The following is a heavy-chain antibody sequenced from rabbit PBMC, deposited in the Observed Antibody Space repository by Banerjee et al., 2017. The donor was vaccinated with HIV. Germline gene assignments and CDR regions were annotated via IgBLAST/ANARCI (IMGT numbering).Heavy chain of an antibody. CDR2: IYGGSSGST. CDR1: GIDFSSYYY. J-gene: IGHJ3*01. Sequence: QSLEESGGDLVKPGASLTLTCKASGIDFSSYYYMCWVRQAPGKGLEWIASIYGGSSGSTYYASWAKGRFTISKTSSTTVTLQMTSLTAADTATYFCARGSGSSYDLWGQGTLVTVS. CDR3: ARGSGSSYDL. V-gene: IGHV1S40*01. D-gene: IGHD8-1*01.